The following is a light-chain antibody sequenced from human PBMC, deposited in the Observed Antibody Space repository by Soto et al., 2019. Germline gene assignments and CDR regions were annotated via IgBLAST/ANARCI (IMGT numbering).Light chain of an antibody. CDR1: QSVSSSY. J-gene: IGKJ1*01. CDR3: QQYGSSPRT. V-gene: IGKV3-20*01. Sequence: EIGFTHSACTLSLSTGERATLSCRASQSVSSSYLAWYQQKPGQAPRLLIYGASSRATGIPDRFSGSGSGTDFTLTISRLEPEDFAVYYCQQYGSSPRTFGQGTKVDIK. CDR2: GAS.